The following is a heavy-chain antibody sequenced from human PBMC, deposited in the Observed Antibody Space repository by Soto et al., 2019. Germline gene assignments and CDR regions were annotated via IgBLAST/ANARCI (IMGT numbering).Heavy chain of an antibody. CDR1: GYSFANQA. V-gene: IGHV1-18*01. J-gene: IGHJ6*02. CDR3: ARGYDSSAYFYPLGDGMDV. D-gene: IGHD3-22*01. Sequence: QVQLVQSGTEVKKPGASVKVSCKTSGYSFANQAINWVRQALGQGLEWVGWISGRSGNSNYAETVRGRVTMTTDTSTGTAYLELRALTTDDTAVYYCARGYDSSAYFYPLGDGMDVWGQGTTVTVSS. CDR2: ISGRSGNS.